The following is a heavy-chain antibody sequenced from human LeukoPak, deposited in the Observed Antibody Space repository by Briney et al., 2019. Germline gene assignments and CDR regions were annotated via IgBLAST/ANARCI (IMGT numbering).Heavy chain of an antibody. Sequence: GGSLRLSCAASGFTLTWHVMHWVRQAPGKALEYVSFIHHNGEMTSYAESVRGRFTVSRDNSKNTLFLELSSLRTDDTAVYYCVRDMSGKYSFDYWGQGTLVIVST. CDR3: VRDMSGKYSFDY. J-gene: IGHJ4*02. CDR2: IHHNGEMT. D-gene: IGHD1-26*01. V-gene: IGHV3-64D*06. CDR1: GFTLTWHV.